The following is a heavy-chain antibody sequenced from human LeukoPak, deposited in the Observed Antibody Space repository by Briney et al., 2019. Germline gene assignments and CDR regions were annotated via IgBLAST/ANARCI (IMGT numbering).Heavy chain of an antibody. D-gene: IGHD3-3*01. Sequence: SETLSLTCTVSGGSISSGDYYWSWIRQPAGKGLEWIGRIYTSGSTNYNPSLKSRVTMSVDTSKNQFSLKLSSVTAADTAVYYCARGFGVGDYWGQGTLVTVSS. CDR3: ARGFGVGDY. J-gene: IGHJ4*02. CDR1: GGSISSGDYY. V-gene: IGHV4-61*02. CDR2: IYTSGST.